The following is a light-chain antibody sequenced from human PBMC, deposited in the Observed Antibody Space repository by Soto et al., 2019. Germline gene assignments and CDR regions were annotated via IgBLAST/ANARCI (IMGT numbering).Light chain of an antibody. J-gene: IGKJ1*01. V-gene: IGKV2-30*01. CDR2: KVS. Sequence: DVVMTQSPLSLPVTLGQPASISCRSNQSLVYSDGNTYLNWFQQRPGQSPRRLMYKVSNRDSGVPDRFSGSGSGTDFTLKISRVEAADVGVYYCMQGTHWPPWTFGQGTKVEIK. CDR3: MQGTHWPPWT. CDR1: QSLVYSDGNTY.